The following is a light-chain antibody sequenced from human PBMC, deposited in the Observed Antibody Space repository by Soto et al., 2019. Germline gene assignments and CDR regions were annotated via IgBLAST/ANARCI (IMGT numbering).Light chain of an antibody. CDR3: SSHAGYDIFVT. CDR1: SSDIGSYNL. Sequence: QSALTQPASASGSPGQSITISCTGTSSDIGSYNLVSWYQQHPGKAPKLMIYEGTKRPSGVSNRFSGSRSGNTASLTISGLQAEDEATYYCSSHAGYDIFVTFGGGTKLTVL. CDR2: EGT. J-gene: IGLJ2*01. V-gene: IGLV2-23*01.